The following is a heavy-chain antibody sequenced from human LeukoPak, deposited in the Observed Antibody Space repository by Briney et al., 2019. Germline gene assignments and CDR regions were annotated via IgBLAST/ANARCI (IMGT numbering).Heavy chain of an antibody. J-gene: IGHJ4*02. CDR3: AISEILWSGYGGSLDY. V-gene: IGHV1-2*02. CDR2: INPNSGGT. D-gene: IGHD3-3*01. Sequence: GASVKVSCKASGYTFTGYYMHWVRQAPGQGLEWMGWINPNSGGTNYAQKFQGRVTITRDTSISTAYMELSRLRSDDTAVYYCAISEILWSGYGGSLDYWGQGTLVTVSS. CDR1: GYTFTGYY.